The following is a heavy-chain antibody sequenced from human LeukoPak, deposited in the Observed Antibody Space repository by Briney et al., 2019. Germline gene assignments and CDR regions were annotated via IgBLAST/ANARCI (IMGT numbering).Heavy chain of an antibody. Sequence: VGSLRLSCAASGFTFSSYGMNWVRQGPGKGLEWVSYISTTSSTIYYADSVKGRFTMSRDNAKSSLYLQMDSLRDEDTAVYYCARGKEKWLDHFDYWGQGSLVTVSS. V-gene: IGHV3-48*02. D-gene: IGHD6-19*01. J-gene: IGHJ4*02. CDR3: ARGKEKWLDHFDY. CDR2: ISTTSSTI. CDR1: GFTFSSYG.